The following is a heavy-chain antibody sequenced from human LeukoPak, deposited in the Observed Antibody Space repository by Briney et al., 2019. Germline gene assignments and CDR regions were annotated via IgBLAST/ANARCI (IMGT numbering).Heavy chain of an antibody. CDR2: ISSSSSYI. D-gene: IGHD2-2*01. CDR1: GFTFSSYS. Sequence: PGGSLRLSCAASGFTFSSYSMNWVRQAPGKGLEWVSSISSSSSYIYYADSVKGRFTISRDNSKNTLYLQMNSLRAEDTAVYYCAKDTYCSSTSCPDYWGQGTLVTVSS. CDR3: AKDTYCSSTSCPDY. J-gene: IGHJ4*02. V-gene: IGHV3-21*04.